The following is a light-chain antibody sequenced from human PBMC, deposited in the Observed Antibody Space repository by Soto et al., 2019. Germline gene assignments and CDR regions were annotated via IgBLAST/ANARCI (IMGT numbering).Light chain of an antibody. CDR3: QQYDSLPPT. Sequence: DIQLTQSPSSLSASVGDRVTITCQASQDINRYVNWYQQQLGKAPKLLMFEAATLESGVPSRFSGSGSGTEFTLTISSLQPEDFATYFCQQYDSLPPTFGGGTKVDIQ. CDR1: QDINRY. CDR2: EAA. J-gene: IGKJ4*01. V-gene: IGKV1-33*01.